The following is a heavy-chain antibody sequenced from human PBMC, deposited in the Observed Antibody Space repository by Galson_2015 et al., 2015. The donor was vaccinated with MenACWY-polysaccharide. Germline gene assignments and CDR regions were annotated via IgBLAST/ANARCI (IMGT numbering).Heavy chain of an antibody. Sequence: SLRLSCAASGFTFSNFWMSWVRQAPGKELEWVASIKQDGSEKYLVDSVKGRFTISRENAENTVYLQMNSLTAEDTALYYCVRGSSGWRGMDVWGQGTTVTVSS. D-gene: IGHD6-19*01. J-gene: IGHJ6*02. CDR3: VRGSSGWRGMDV. CDR2: IKQDGSEK. CDR1: GFTFSNFW. V-gene: IGHV3-7*01.